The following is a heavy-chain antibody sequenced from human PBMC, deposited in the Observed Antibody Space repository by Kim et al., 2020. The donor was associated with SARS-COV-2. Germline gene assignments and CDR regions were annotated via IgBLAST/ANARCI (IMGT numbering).Heavy chain of an antibody. CDR2: IYYSGST. J-gene: IGHJ4*02. D-gene: IGHD1-1*01. CDR1: GGSISSSSYY. Sequence: SETLSLTCTVSGGSISSSSYYWGWIRQPPGKGLEWIGSIYYSGSTYYNPSLKSRVTISVDTSKNQFSLKLSSVTAADTAVYYCARQPIQLERRQDFDYWGQGTLVTVSS. V-gene: IGHV4-39*01. CDR3: ARQPIQLERRQDFDY.